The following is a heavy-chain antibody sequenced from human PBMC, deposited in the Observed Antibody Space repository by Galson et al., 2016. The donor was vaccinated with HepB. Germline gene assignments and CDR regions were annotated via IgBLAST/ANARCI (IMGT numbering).Heavy chain of an antibody. J-gene: IGHJ6*04. CDR2: ISSSGCRT. CDR3: ARDVVMENNGPRATYALDV. Sequence: SLRLSCAASGFTFDDYVMTWVRRAPGKGLEWVPCISSSGCRTDYSASVKGRFTISRDTSENILYLQMNSLRAEDTAVYYCARDVVMENNGPRATYALDVWGKGTTVTVSS. V-gene: IGHV3-23*01. D-gene: IGHD2-15*01. CDR1: GFTFDDYV.